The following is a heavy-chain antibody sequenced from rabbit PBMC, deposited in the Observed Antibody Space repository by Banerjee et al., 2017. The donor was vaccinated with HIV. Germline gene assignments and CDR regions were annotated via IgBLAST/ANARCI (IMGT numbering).Heavy chain of an antibody. V-gene: IGHV1S45*01. CDR1: GFTLSSYR. CDR3: ARYDGGSYYKL. CDR2: IYVGSAGGT. Sequence: EESGGDLVKPEGSLTLTCTASGFTLSSYRICWVRQAPGKGLEWIACIYVGSAGGTYYASWAKGRFTISKTSSTTATLQMTSLTAADTATYFCARYDGGSYYKLWGQGTLVT. J-gene: IGHJ4*01. D-gene: IGHD8-1*01.